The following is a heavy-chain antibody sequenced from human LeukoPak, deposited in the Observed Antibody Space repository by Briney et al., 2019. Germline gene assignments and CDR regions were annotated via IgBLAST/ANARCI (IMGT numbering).Heavy chain of an antibody. CDR3: ARASRYCSGGSCYLDY. V-gene: IGHV3-30*04. Sequence: GGSLRLSCAASGFTFSSYAMHWVRQAPGKGLEWVAVISYDGSNKYYADSVKGRFTISRDNAKNTLYPQMNSLRAEDTAVYYCARASRYCSGGSCYLDYWGQGTLVTVSS. J-gene: IGHJ4*02. CDR1: GFTFSSYA. CDR2: ISYDGSNK. D-gene: IGHD2-15*01.